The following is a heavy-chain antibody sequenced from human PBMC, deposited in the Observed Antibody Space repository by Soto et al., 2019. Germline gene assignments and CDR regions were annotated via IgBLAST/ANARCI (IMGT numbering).Heavy chain of an antibody. CDR2: IDWDDDK. Sequence: SGPTLVNPAQTLTLTCTFSGFSLSTSGMCVSWIRQPPGKALEWLALIDWDDDKYYSTSLKTRLTISKDTSKNQVVLTMTNMDPVDTATYYCARTXGIVVVPAAIKSYWFDPWGQGTLVTVSS. CDR1: GFSLSTSGMC. D-gene: IGHD2-2*01. J-gene: IGHJ5*02. V-gene: IGHV2-70*01. CDR3: ARTXGIVVVPAAIKSYWFDP.